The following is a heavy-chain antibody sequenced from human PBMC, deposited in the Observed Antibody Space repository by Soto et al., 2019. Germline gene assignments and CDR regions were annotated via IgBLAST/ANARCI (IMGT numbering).Heavy chain of an antibody. V-gene: IGHV3-33*01. CDR3: ARDLAAYYYYGMDV. CDR1: GLTFSSYG. J-gene: IGHJ6*02. D-gene: IGHD6-25*01. CDR2: IWYDGSNK. Sequence: PGGSLRLSCAASGLTFSSYGMHWVRQAPGKGLEWVAVIWYDGSNKYYADSVKGRFTISGDNSKNTLYLQMNSLRAEDTAVYYCARDLAAYYYYGMDVWGQGTTVTVSS.